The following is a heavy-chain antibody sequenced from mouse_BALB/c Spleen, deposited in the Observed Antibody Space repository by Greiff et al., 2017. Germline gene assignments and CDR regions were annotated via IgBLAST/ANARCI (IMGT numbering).Heavy chain of an antibody. V-gene: IGHV10S3*01. CDR1: GFTFNTNA. J-gene: IGHJ3*01. Sequence: EVQLVETGGGLVQPKGSLKLSCAASGFTFNTNAMNWVRQAPGKGLEWVARIRSKSNNYATYYADSVKDRFTISRDDSQSMLYLQMNNLKTEDTAMYYCVRELSSFAYWGQGTLVTVSA. D-gene: IGHD1-1*02. CDR3: VRELSSFAY. CDR2: IRSKSNNYAT.